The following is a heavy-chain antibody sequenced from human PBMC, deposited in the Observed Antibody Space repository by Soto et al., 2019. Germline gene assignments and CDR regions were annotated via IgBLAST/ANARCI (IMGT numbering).Heavy chain of an antibody. CDR1: GYTLTELS. Sequence: ASVKVSCKVSGYTLTELSMHWVRQAPGKGLEWMGGFDPEDSETIYAQKFQGRVTMTEDTSTDTAYMELSSLRSEDTAVYYCAADWATKENHGNYGMDVWGQGTTVTVSS. J-gene: IGHJ6*02. D-gene: IGHD3-16*01. CDR2: FDPEDSET. CDR3: AADWATKENHGNYGMDV. V-gene: IGHV1-24*01.